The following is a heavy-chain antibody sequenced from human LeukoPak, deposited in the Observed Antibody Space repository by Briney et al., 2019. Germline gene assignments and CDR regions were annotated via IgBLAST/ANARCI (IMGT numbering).Heavy chain of an antibody. V-gene: IGHV1-18*01. CDR3: AIFTGGVVPSWYYYGMDV. Sequence: ASVKVSCKASGYTFINYGVTWVRQAPGQGLEWMGWISASNGNTNYAQKLQGRVTMTTETSTSTAYMELRSLRSDDTAVYYCAIFTGGVVPSWYYYGMDVWGQGTTVTVSS. D-gene: IGHD2-2*01. CDR2: ISASNGNT. CDR1: GYTFINYG. J-gene: IGHJ6*02.